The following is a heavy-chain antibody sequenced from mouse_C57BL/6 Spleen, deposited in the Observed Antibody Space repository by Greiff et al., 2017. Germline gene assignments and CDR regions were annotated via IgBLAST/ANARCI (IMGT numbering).Heavy chain of an antibody. Sequence: VHLVESGAELVRPGASVTLSCKASGYTFTDYEMHWVKQTPVHGLEWIGAIDPETGGTAYNQKFKGKAILTADKSSSTAYMELRSLTSEDSAVYYCTKSPKYYGSSYVKNWFAYWGQGTLVTVSA. V-gene: IGHV1-15*01. CDR2: IDPETGGT. J-gene: IGHJ3*01. D-gene: IGHD1-1*01. CDR1: GYTFTDYE. CDR3: TKSPKYYGSSYVKNWFAY.